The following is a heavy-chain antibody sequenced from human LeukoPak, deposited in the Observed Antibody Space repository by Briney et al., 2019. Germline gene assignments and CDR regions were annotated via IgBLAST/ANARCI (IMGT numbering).Heavy chain of an antibody. V-gene: IGHV3-7*01. CDR2: INQDGSDK. CDR3: VRDPRSFHF. D-gene: IGHD3-16*02. J-gene: IGHJ1*01. Sequence: GGSLRLSGAASGLTCGSHWMSWVRQAPGKGLEWVADINQDGSDKHYVDSVKGRFTISRDNAESSLYLQVNSLRAEDTAVYYCVRDPRSFHFWGQGTLVTVSS. CDR1: GLTCGSHW.